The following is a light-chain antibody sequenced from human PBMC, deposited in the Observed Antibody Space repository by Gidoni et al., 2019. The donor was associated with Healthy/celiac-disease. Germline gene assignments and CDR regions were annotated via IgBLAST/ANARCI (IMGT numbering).Light chain of an antibody. CDR2: GAS. CDR1: QSVSSSY. CDR3: QQYGSPNQGVT. Sequence: EIVLTQSPDTLSLSPGERATLSCRASQSVSSSYLAWYQHKPGQAPRLLIYGASSRATGIPDRFSGSGSGTDFTLTSSRLEPEDFAVYYCQQYGSPNQGVTFGGGTKVEIK. V-gene: IGKV3-20*01. J-gene: IGKJ4*01.